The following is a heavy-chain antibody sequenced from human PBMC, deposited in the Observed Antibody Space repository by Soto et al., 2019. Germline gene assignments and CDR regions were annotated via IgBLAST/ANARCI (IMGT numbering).Heavy chain of an antibody. D-gene: IGHD3-10*01. V-gene: IGHV3-7*01. J-gene: IGHJ6*02. CDR1: GFIFSNYW. Sequence: GGSLRLSCAASGFIFSNYWMSWVRQAPGKGLEWVANIKQDGSTKHYADSVKGRFTISSDNAENSLFLQVNSLRVEDTAVFYCLRDGSDAEMVYGMDVWGQGTTVTVSS. CDR3: LRDGSDAEMVYGMDV. CDR2: IKQDGSTK.